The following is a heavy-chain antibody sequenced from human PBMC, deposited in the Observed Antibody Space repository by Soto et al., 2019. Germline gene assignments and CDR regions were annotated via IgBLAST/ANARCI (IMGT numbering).Heavy chain of an antibody. Sequence: GGSLRLACAASGFTFSSYAMSWVRQAPGNGLEWVSAISGSGGGTYYADSVPFRFTISRDNSKNTLYLQMNSLRAEDTDVYYCAKITSGVSSSLEDAFDIWGQGTMVTVSS. J-gene: IGHJ3*02. V-gene: IGHV3-23*01. CDR3: AKITSGVSSSLEDAFDI. CDR2: ISGSGGGT. D-gene: IGHD6-13*01. CDR1: GFTFSSYA.